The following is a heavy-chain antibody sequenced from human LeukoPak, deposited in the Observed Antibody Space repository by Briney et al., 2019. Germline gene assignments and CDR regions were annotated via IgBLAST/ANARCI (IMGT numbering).Heavy chain of an antibody. CDR1: DGSISGYY. D-gene: IGHD4-17*01. CDR2: IYYGGST. V-gene: IGHV4-59*01. J-gene: IGHJ4*02. Sequence: SETLSLTCTLSDGSISGYYWNWIRQPPGKGLEWIGYIYYGGSTNYNPSLKGRVTISLDTSKNHLSLTLSSVTAADTAVFFCARGPMTTVTTFRFDYWGQGTLVTVSS. CDR3: ARGPMTTVTTFRFDY.